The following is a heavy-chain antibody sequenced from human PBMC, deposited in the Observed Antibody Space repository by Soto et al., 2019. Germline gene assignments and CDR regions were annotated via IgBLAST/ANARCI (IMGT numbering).Heavy chain of an antibody. CDR2: IIPIFGTA. V-gene: IGHV1-69*01. Sequence: QVQLVQSAAEVKKPGSSVKVSCKPSGGTFSSYAISWVRQAPGQGLEWMGGIIPIFGTANYAQKFQGRVTITADESTSTAYMELSSLRSEDTAVYYCSRGVAPRGYYYYYGMDVWGQGTTVTVSS. J-gene: IGHJ6*02. CDR1: GGTFSSYA. D-gene: IGHD2-15*01. CDR3: SRGVAPRGYYYYYGMDV.